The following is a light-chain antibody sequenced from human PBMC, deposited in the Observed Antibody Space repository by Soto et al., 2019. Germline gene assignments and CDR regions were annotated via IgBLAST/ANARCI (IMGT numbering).Light chain of an antibody. V-gene: IGKV1-5*03. CDR3: QQYNSYWT. CDR2: KTS. Sequence: DIQMTQSPSTQSASVGDRVTITSRASQSISSWLAWYQQKPGKAPKLLIYKTSSLESGVPSRFSGSGSGTEFTLTISSLQPDDFATYYCQQYNSYWTFGQGTKVEIK. J-gene: IGKJ1*01. CDR1: QSISSW.